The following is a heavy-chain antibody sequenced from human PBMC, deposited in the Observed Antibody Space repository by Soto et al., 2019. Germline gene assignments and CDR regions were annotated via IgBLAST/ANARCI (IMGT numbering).Heavy chain of an antibody. V-gene: IGHV1-69*01. CDR3: ARGWGYDSTDYYYAY. D-gene: IGHD3-22*01. J-gene: IGHJ4*02. Sequence: QVQLVQSGAEVRKPGSSVRVSCKASGGSFNRHTISWVRQAPGQGLEWMGGIIPIFGTANHAQKFQGRVTISADESTSTVYMELSSLRSDDTAIYYCARGWGYDSTDYYYAYWGQGTLVIVS. CDR2: IIPIFGTA. CDR1: GGSFNRHT.